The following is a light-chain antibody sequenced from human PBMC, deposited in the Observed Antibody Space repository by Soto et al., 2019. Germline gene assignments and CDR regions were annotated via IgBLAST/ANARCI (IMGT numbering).Light chain of an antibody. CDR2: EVD. CDR3: SSYTVINTAV. V-gene: IGLV2-14*01. J-gene: IGLJ3*02. Sequence: QSVLTQPASVSGSPGQSISISCTGSSSDVGAYNYVAWYQQKPGKAPQLLFYEVDHRPSGISHRFSGSKSGNTASLTISVLQTDDEADYYCSSYTVINTAVFGGGTKLTVL. CDR1: SSDVGAYNY.